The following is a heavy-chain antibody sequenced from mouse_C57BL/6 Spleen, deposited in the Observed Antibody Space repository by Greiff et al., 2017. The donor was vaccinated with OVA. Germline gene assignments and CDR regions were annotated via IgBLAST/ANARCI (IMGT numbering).Heavy chain of an antibody. V-gene: IGHV1-50*01. CDR1: GYTFTSYW. CDR2: IDPSDSYT. Sequence: VQLQQPGAELVKPGASVKLSCKASGYTFTSYWMQWVKQRPGQGLEWIGEIDPSDSYTNYNQKFKGKATLTVDTSSSSAYMPLSSLTSEDSAVYYCARRFLDSSGYWFAYWGQGTLVTVSA. J-gene: IGHJ3*01. D-gene: IGHD3-2*02. CDR3: ARRFLDSSGYWFAY.